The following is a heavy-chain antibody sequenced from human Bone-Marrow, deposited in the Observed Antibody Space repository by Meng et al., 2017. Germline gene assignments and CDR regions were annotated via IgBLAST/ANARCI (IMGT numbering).Heavy chain of an antibody. CDR1: GFTFSSYG. V-gene: IGHV3-33*01. D-gene: IGHD1-26*01. J-gene: IGHJ4*02. Sequence: GESLKISCAASGFTFSSYGMHWVRQAPGKGLEWVAVIWYDGSNKYYADSVKGRFTISRDNAKNSLYLQMNSLRAEDTAVYYCARDPPAGIVGATSWGQGTLVTVSS. CDR3: ARDPPAGIVGATS. CDR2: IWYDGSNK.